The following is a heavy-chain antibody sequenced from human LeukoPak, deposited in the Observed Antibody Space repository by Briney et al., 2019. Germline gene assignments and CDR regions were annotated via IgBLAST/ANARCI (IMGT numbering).Heavy chain of an antibody. CDR3: ARDPRRTLRYFDWFHPGAFDI. Sequence: GGSLRLSCAASGFTFSSYAMHWVRQAPGKGLEWVAVISYDGSNKYYADSVKGRFTISRDNSKNTLYLQMNSLRAEDTAVYYCARDPRRTLRYFDWFHPGAFDIWGQGTMVTVSS. D-gene: IGHD3-9*01. CDR1: GFTFSSYA. CDR2: ISYDGSNK. J-gene: IGHJ3*02. V-gene: IGHV3-30-3*01.